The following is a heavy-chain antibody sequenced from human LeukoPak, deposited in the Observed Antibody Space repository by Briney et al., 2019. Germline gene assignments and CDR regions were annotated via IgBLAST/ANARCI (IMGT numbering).Heavy chain of an antibody. CDR2: ISSSSSTI. CDR3: ARDSGSYRRYFDY. V-gene: IGHV3-48*01. Sequence: GGSLRLSCAASGFTFSSYSMNWVRQAPGKGLEWVSYISSSSSTIYYADSVKGRFTISRDNAKNSLYLQMNSLRAEDTAVYYCARDSGSYRRYFDYWGQGTLVTVSP. CDR1: GFTFSSYS. D-gene: IGHD1-26*01. J-gene: IGHJ4*02.